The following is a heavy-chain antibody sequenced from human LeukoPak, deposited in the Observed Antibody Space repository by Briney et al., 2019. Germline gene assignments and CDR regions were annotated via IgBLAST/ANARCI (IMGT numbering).Heavy chain of an antibody. CDR1: GGSISNYY. J-gene: IGHJ4*02. V-gene: IGHV4-59*05. Sequence: SETLSLTCTVSGGSISNYYWNWIRQPPGKGLEWVWSIYYSGSTYYNPSLKSRISISVDTSKNQFSLKLSSVTAADTAVYYCARHVRRFLDIIMVRGYIDYWGQGTLVTVSS. CDR2: IYYSGST. D-gene: IGHD3-10*01. CDR3: ARHVRRFLDIIMVRGYIDY.